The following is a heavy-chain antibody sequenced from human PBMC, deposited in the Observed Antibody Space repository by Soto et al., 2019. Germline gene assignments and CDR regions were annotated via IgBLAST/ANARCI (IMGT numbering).Heavy chain of an antibody. V-gene: IGHV1-69*01. J-gene: IGHJ6*02. D-gene: IGHD2-2*01. Sequence: QVQLVQSGAEVKKPGSSVKFSCKASGGTFSSYAISWVRQAPGQGLEWMGGTIPISDTTNYAQKFQGRVTITADESTSTAYMELSSLRSEDTAVYYCARSQGSSTSLEIYYYYYYGMDVWGQGTTVTVSS. CDR2: TIPISDTT. CDR1: GGTFSSYA. CDR3: ARSQGSSTSLEIYYYYYYGMDV.